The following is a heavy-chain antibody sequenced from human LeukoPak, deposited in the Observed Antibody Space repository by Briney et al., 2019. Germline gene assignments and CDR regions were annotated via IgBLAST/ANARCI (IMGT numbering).Heavy chain of an antibody. D-gene: IGHD3-22*01. Sequence: GGSLRLSCAASGFTVSAKYMSWVRQAPGKGLEWVCDINWNGAWTGYADSVKGRFTISRDNAKNSLYLQMNSLRAEDTALYYCAGYYYDSSRGFDLWGQGTLVTVSA. CDR3: AGYYYDSSRGFDL. J-gene: IGHJ5*02. CDR1: GFTVSAKY. CDR2: INWNGAWT. V-gene: IGHV3-20*04.